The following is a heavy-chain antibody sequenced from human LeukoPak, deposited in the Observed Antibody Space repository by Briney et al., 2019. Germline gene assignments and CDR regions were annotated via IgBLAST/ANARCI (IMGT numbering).Heavy chain of an antibody. D-gene: IGHD2-21*02. Sequence: ASVKVSCKASGYTFTSYYMHWVRQAPGQGLEWMGIINPSGGGTNFAQKFQGRVTLTRDTSINTAYMELSSLRSDDTAVYYCARAKLDDCGGVCDQYFQHWGQGTLVTVSS. CDR2: INPSGGGT. CDR3: ARAKLDDCGGVCDQYFQH. J-gene: IGHJ1*01. V-gene: IGHV1-2*02. CDR1: GYTFTSYY.